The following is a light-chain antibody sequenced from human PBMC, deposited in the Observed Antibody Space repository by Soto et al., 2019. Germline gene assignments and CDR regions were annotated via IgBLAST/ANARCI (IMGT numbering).Light chain of an antibody. CDR3: QQYYRPWT. V-gene: IGKV4-1*01. CDR2: WAS. CDR1: QSVLYSSNNKNY. J-gene: IGKJ1*01. Sequence: DIVMTQSPDSLAVSLGERATINCKSSQSVLYSSNNKNYLAWYQQKPGQPPKLLIYWASTRESGVPDRFSGSGSVTDFTLTIRSLQAEDVAVYYCQQYYRPWTFGQGTKVEIK.